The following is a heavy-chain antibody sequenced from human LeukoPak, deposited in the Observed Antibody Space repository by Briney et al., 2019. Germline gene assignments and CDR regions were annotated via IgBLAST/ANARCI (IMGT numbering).Heavy chain of an antibody. CDR2: ISSSSSYI. CDR3: ARELRPGYSSGWYPGY. D-gene: IGHD6-19*01. Sequence: PGGSLRLSCAASGFTFSNYSMNWVRQAPGKGLEWVSSISSSSSYIYYADSVKGRFTISRDNAKNSLYLQMNSLRAEDTAVYYCARELRPGYSSGWYPGYWGQGTLVTVSS. CDR1: GFTFSNYS. J-gene: IGHJ4*02. V-gene: IGHV3-21*01.